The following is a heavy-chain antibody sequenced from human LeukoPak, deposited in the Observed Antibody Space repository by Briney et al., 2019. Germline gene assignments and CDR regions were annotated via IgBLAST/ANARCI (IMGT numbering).Heavy chain of an antibody. Sequence: SETLSLTCTVSGSISSYYWSWIRQPPGKGLEWIGYIYTSGSTNYNPSLESRVTISVDTSKNQFSLDLSSVTAADTAVYYCARQKCTSTSCLTKNAFDIWGQGTMVTVSS. D-gene: IGHD2-2*01. CDR3: ARQKCTSTSCLTKNAFDI. CDR1: GSISSYY. V-gene: IGHV4-4*09. CDR2: IYTSGST. J-gene: IGHJ3*02.